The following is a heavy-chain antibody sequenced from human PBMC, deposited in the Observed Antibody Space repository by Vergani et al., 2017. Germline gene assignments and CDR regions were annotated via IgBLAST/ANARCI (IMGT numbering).Heavy chain of an antibody. Sequence: VQLVESGGGVVQPGRSLRLSCAASGFTFSSYWMHWVRQAPGKGLVWVSRINSDGSSTSYADSVKGRFTISRDNAKNTLYLQMNSLRAEDTAVYYCASKDYYDSSGTKHDAFDIWGQGTMVTVSS. CDR1: GFTFSSYW. V-gene: IGHV3-74*02. CDR3: ASKDYYDSSGTKHDAFDI. CDR2: INSDGSST. J-gene: IGHJ3*02. D-gene: IGHD3-22*01.